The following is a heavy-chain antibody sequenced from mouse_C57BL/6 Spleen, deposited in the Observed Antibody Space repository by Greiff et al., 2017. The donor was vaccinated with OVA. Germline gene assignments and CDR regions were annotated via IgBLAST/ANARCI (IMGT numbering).Heavy chain of an antibody. J-gene: IGHJ1*03. CDR2: ISDGGSYT. D-gene: IGHD1-1*01. CDR3: AREDDGSSYWYFDV. CDR1: GFTFSSYA. V-gene: IGHV5-4*01. Sequence: EVNVVESGGGLVKPGGSLKLSCAASGFTFSSYAMSWVRQTQEKRLEWVATISDGGSYTSYPATVKGRLTISRDNAKNNLYRQMSHLKSEDTAMYDCAREDDGSSYWYFDVWGTGTTVTVSS.